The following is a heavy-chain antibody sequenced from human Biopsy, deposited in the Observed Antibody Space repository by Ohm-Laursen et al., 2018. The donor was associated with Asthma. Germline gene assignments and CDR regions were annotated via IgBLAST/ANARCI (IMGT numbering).Heavy chain of an antibody. CDR2: IYYTGSD. D-gene: IGHD3-10*01. CDR1: GRSVSTGSYY. V-gene: IGHV4-61*01. J-gene: IGHJ6*02. CDR3: ARGPNYHGSGRAPIGMDV. Sequence: TLSLTWTVSGRSVSTGSYYWSWIRQPPGKGLEWLGYIYYTGSDNYNPSLKSRVTISVDTSKNQFSLRLNSVTAADTAVYYCARGPNYHGSGRAPIGMDVWGQGTTVTVSS.